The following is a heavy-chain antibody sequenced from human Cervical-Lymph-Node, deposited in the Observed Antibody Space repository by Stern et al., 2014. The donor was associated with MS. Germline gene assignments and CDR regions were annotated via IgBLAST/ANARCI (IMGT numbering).Heavy chain of an antibody. J-gene: IGHJ4*02. Sequence: EMQLVESGGGLVKPGESLRLSCSASGFTFSAYSMSWLRQAPGKGLEWVSTISASAKLYYTDSLQGRFTISRDNAQNSLYLQMNSLRAEDTAVYYCARDSSGWSRDYWSQGTLVTVSS. V-gene: IGHV3-21*01. CDR1: GFTFSAYS. CDR3: ARDSSGWSRDY. D-gene: IGHD6-13*01. CDR2: ISASAKL.